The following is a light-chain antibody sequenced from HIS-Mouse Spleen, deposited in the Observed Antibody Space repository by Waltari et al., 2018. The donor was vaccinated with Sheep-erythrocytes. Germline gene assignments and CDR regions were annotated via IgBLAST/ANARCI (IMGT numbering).Light chain of an antibody. V-gene: IGLV2-14*03. Sequence: QSALTQPASVSGSPGQAITISCTGTSSDVGGYNYVSWYQQHPGKAPKLVIYDVSNRPSGVSTRFSGSKSGNTASLTISWLKAEDQGDYYCSSHTSSSTSWVFGGWTKLTVL. CDR2: DVS. J-gene: IGLJ3*02. CDR3: SSHTSSSTSWV. CDR1: SSDVGGYNY.